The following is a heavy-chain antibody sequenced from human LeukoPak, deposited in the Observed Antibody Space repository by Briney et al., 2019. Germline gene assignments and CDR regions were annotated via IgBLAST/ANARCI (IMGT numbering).Heavy chain of an antibody. D-gene: IGHD6-6*01. CDR2: IYSGGST. CDR3: ASPQGGSSAYYFDY. J-gene: IGHJ4*02. Sequence: PGGSLRLSCAASGFTVSSSYMSWVRQAPGKGLEWVSVIYSGGSTYYADSVKGRFTISRDNSKNTLYLQMNSLRAEDTAVYYCASPQGGSSAYYFDYWGQGTLVTVSS. CDR1: GFTVSSSY. V-gene: IGHV3-66*01.